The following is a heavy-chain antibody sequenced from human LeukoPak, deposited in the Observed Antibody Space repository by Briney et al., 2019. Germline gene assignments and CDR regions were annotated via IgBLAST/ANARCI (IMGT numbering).Heavy chain of an antibody. Sequence: ASVKVSCKASGYTFTGYYMHWVRQAPGQGLEWMGWINPNSGGTNYAQKFQGRVTMTRDTSISTAYMEVSRLRSDDTAVYYCARDPPYCTNGVCYYLDFWGKGNLVTVSS. CDR2: INPNSGGT. D-gene: IGHD2-8*01. CDR3: ARDPPYCTNGVCYYLDF. J-gene: IGHJ4*02. CDR1: GYTFTGYY. V-gene: IGHV1-2*02.